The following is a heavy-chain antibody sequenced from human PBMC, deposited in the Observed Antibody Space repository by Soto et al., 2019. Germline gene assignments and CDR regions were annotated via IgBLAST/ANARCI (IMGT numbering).Heavy chain of an antibody. V-gene: IGHV1-18*01. CDR2: ISAYNGNT. CDR3: ARHYYSSYYFDY. D-gene: IGHD6-6*01. Sequence: ASVKASCKASGYTFTSNGMIWVQQAPGQGLEWMGWISAYNGNTNYAQKLQGRVTMTADTSTSTAYMELRSLGSDDTAVYYCARHYYSSYYFDYWGQGTLVTVSS. J-gene: IGHJ4*02. CDR1: GYTFTSNG.